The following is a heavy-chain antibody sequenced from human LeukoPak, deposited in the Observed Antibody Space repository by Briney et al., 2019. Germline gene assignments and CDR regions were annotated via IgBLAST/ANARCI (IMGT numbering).Heavy chain of an antibody. Sequence: PGGSLRLSCAASGFTFSNAWVSWVRQAPGKGPEWVGRIKSKTDGGTTDYAAPVKGRFTISRDDSKNTLYLQMNSLKTEDTAVYYCTSLVVKVDWFDPWGQGTLVTVSS. V-gene: IGHV3-15*01. CDR1: GFTFSNAW. D-gene: IGHD2-15*01. J-gene: IGHJ5*02. CDR3: TSLVVKVDWFDP. CDR2: IKSKTDGGTT.